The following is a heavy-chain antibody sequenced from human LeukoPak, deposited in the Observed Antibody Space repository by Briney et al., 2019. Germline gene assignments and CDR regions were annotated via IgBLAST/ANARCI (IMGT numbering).Heavy chain of an antibody. CDR2: IYSGGST. D-gene: IGHD3-10*01. CDR1: GFPVSSNY. J-gene: IGHJ4*02. Sequence: PGGSLRLSCAASGFPVSSNYMSWVRQAPGKGLEGVSVIYSGGSTYYADSVKGRFTISRDNSKNTLYLQMNSLRAEDTAVYYCAKTCGSGSYSPFGYWGQGTLVTVSS. CDR3: AKTCGSGSYSPFGY. V-gene: IGHV3-53*05.